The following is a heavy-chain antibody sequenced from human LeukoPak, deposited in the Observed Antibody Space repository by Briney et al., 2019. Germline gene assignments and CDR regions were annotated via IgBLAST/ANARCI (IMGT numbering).Heavy chain of an antibody. J-gene: IGHJ4*02. V-gene: IGHV3-7*01. Sequence: GGSLRLSCAVSGFTFSSYWMGWVRQAPGKGLGGVANIKQDGNEKYYADSVKGRFTISRDNGKNSLYLQMNSLRADDTAFYYCARDTLGEGEDANYAVYYFDYWGQGTVVTVSS. CDR1: GFTFSSYW. CDR2: IKQDGNEK. CDR3: ARDTLGEGEDANYAVYYFDY. D-gene: IGHD4/OR15-4a*01.